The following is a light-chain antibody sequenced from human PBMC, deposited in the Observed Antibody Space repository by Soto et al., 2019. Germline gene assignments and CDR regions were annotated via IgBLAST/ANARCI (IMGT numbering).Light chain of an antibody. Sequence: IHMTQSPSTLSASVGDRVTITCRASQSISSWLAWYQQKPGKAPKLLIYDASSLESGVPSRFSGSGSGTDFALKISRVEAEDVGVYYCMQGTHWPITFGQGTRLDIK. CDR1: QSISSW. V-gene: IGKV1-5*01. CDR2: DAS. CDR3: MQGTHWPIT. J-gene: IGKJ5*01.